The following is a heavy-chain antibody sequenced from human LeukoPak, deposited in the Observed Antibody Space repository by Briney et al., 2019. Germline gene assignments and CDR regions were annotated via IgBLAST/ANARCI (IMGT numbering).Heavy chain of an antibody. Sequence: SETLSLTCTVSGVSITTYYWSWIRQPPGKGLEWIGYIYHSGSTNYNPSLKSRVTISVDTSKNEFPLKLTSVTAADTAVYYCAREANYYGSGSYFEGTFDYWGQGSLVTVSS. CDR1: GVSITTYY. J-gene: IGHJ4*02. CDR3: AREANYYGSGSYFEGTFDY. CDR2: IYHSGST. V-gene: IGHV4-59*13. D-gene: IGHD3-10*01.